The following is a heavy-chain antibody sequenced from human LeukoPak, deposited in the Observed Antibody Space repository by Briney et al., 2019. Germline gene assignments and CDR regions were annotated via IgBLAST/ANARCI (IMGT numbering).Heavy chain of an antibody. CDR3: ARDSTGWQADSFDI. V-gene: IGHV3-21*06. CDR1: GFTFSNYG. J-gene: IGHJ3*02. CDR2: ISGSAATI. Sequence: GGSLRLSCAASGFTFSNYGMTWVRQAPGKGLEWVSSISGSAATISYADSVKGRFTISRDNDKNSVYLQMNSLRVDDTAVYFCARDSTGWQADSFDIWGQGTMVTVSS. D-gene: IGHD2-8*02.